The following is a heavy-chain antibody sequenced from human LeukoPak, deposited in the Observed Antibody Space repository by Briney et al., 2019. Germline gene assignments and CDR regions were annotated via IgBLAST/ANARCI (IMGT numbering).Heavy chain of an antibody. CDR1: GFTFSSYG. CDR2: IVGSGDST. Sequence: PGGSLRLSCAASGFTFSSYGMHWVRQAPGEGPEWVSAIVGSGDSTYYADSVKGRITISRDNSKNTLYLQMNSLRADDTAIYYCARGGCGTTSCYGGPGLDPWGQGTLVIVSS. J-gene: IGHJ5*02. V-gene: IGHV3-23*01. D-gene: IGHD2-2*01. CDR3: ARGGCGTTSCYGGPGLDP.